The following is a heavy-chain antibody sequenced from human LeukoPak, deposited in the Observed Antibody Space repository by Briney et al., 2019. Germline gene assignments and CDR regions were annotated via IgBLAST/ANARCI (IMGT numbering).Heavy chain of an antibody. Sequence: GGSLRLSCAASGFTFDDYAMPWVRQAPGKGLEWVSGISWNSGSIGYADSVKGRFTISRDNAKNSLYLQMNSLRAEDTALYYCAKDTTRTDKGLFDYWGQGTLVTVSS. D-gene: IGHD1-1*01. J-gene: IGHJ4*02. CDR1: GFTFDDYA. CDR3: AKDTTRTDKGLFDY. V-gene: IGHV3-9*01. CDR2: ISWNSGSI.